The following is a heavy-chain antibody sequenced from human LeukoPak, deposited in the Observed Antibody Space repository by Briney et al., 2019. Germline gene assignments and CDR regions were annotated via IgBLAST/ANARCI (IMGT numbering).Heavy chain of an antibody. V-gene: IGHV3-48*01. D-gene: IGHD4-11*01. CDR3: AKDGAYTNYQYYFDS. Sequence: PGGSLRLSCAASGFTFSSYSMNWVRQAPGKGLEWISYITTSGGAKNYADSVKGRFTISRDNSKTTLSLQMNSLRVEDTAVYYCAKDGAYTNYQYYFDSWGRGTLVTVSS. CDR2: ITTSGGAK. CDR1: GFTFSSYS. J-gene: IGHJ4*02.